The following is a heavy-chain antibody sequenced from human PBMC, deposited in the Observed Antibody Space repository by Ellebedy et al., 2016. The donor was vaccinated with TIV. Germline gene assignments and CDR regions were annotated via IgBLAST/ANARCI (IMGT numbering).Heavy chain of an antibody. CDR1: GFTFSDYG. CDR3: AKQVGATSD. Sequence: GESLKISCVASGFTFSDYGMHWVRQAPGKGLEWVAVISNDGRSKKHADSVRGRFTISRDNSKSTLYLQMNSLRAEDTAVYYCAKQVGATSDWGQGTLVTVSS. D-gene: IGHD1-26*01. V-gene: IGHV3-30*18. J-gene: IGHJ4*02. CDR2: ISNDGRSK.